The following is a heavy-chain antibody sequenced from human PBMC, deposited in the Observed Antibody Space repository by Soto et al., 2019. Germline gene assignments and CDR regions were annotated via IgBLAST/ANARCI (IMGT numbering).Heavy chain of an antibody. J-gene: IGHJ4*02. Sequence: SVKVSCKASGGTFSSYTISWVRQAPGQGLEWMGRIIPILGIANYAQKFQGRVTITADKSTSTAYMELSSLRSEDTAVYYCARGITMVRGVIIDYFDYWGQGTLVTVSS. V-gene: IGHV1-69*02. CDR2: IIPILGIA. CDR1: GGTFSSYT. D-gene: IGHD3-10*01. CDR3: ARGITMVRGVIIDYFDY.